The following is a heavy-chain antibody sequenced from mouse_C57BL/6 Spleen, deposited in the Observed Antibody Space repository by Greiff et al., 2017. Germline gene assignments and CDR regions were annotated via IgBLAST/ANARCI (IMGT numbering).Heavy chain of an antibody. CDR1: GFSLSTFGMG. CDR3: ARFHYYGSSYGGFAY. D-gene: IGHD1-1*01. J-gene: IGHJ3*01. CDR2: IWWDDDK. Sequence: QVTLKESGPGILQPSQTLSLTCSFSGFSLSTFGMGVGWIRQPSGKGLEWLAHIWWDDDKYYNPALKSRLTISKYTSKNQVFLKIANVDTADTATDYCARFHYYGSSYGGFAYWGQGTLVTVSA. V-gene: IGHV8-8*01.